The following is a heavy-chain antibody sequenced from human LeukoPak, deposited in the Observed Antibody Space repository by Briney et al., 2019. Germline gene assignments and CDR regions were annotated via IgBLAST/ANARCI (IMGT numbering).Heavy chain of an antibody. Sequence: GGSLRLSCTASGFTFGDHGVGWVRQAPEKGLEWVGFIRSKVFGGTTEYAASVRGRFSISRDDSKSIAYLQMNSLKTEDTAVYHCTRDKDWSYDYWGQGTLVTVSS. CDR1: GFTFGDHG. D-gene: IGHD3/OR15-3a*01. CDR3: TRDKDWSYDY. CDR2: IRSKVFGGTT. V-gene: IGHV3-49*04. J-gene: IGHJ4*02.